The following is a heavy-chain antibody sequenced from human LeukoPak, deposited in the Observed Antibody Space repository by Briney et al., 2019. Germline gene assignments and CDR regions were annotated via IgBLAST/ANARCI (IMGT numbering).Heavy chain of an antibody. J-gene: IGHJ3*02. CDR1: GFTFSTYW. V-gene: IGHV3-7*01. CDR3: ARRQFNWGSAFDI. CDR2: IKQDGSEK. Sequence: PGGSLRLSCAASGFTFSTYWMSWVRQAPGKGLEWVAHIKQDGSEKYYVDSVKGRFTISRDNAKNSLSLQMNSLRTEDTAVYYCARRQFNWGSAFDIWGQGTMVTVSS. D-gene: IGHD7-27*01.